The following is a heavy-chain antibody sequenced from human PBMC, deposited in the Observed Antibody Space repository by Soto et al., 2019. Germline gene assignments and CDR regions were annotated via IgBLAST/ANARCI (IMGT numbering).Heavy chain of an antibody. CDR1: GLTFEEYA. Sequence: AASGLTFEEYAVRWVRQGKGKGLEWVSGISWNSGSITYADSVKGRFTISRDNAKNSLYLQMNSLRAEDTALYYCVKGLGYCIGGSCPIFEYWGQGTL. CDR3: VKGLGYCIGGSCPIFEY. V-gene: IGHV3-9*01. D-gene: IGHD2-15*01. CDR2: ISWNSGSI. J-gene: IGHJ4*02.